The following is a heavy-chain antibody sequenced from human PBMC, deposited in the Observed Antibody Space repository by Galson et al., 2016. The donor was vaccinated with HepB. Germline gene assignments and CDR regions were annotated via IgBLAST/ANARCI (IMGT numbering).Heavy chain of an antibody. D-gene: IGHD3-22*01. V-gene: IGHV3-33*01. J-gene: IGHJ4*02. Sequence: SLRLSCAASGFTFSSYGMHWVRQAPGKGLEWVAVIWYDGSNKYYADSVKGRFTIFRDNSKNTLYLQMNSPRAEDTAVYYCARDGGGSSGYYLDYWGQGTLVTVSS. CDR1: GFTFSSYG. CDR3: ARDGGGSSGYYLDY. CDR2: IWYDGSNK.